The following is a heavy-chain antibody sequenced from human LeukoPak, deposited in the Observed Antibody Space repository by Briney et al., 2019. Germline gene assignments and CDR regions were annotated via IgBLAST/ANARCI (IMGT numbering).Heavy chain of an antibody. V-gene: IGHV3-33*01. J-gene: IGHJ4*02. CDR2: IWYDGSNK. D-gene: IGHD3-16*02. Sequence: GGSLRLSCAASGFTFSSYGMHWVRQAPGKGLEWVAVIWYDGSNKYYADSVKGRFTISRDNSKNTLYLQMNSLRAEDTAVYYCARDGVIVYFDYWGQGTLATVSS. CDR3: ARDGVIVYFDY. CDR1: GFTFSSYG.